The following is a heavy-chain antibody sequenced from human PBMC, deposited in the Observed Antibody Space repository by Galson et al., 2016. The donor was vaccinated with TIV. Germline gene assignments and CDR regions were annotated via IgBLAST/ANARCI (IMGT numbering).Heavy chain of an antibody. CDR3: ARQYDFGDYRGDAFDI. CDR1: GYSFTSQW. J-gene: IGHJ3*02. D-gene: IGHD4-17*01. CDR2: VNPGGSTI. Sequence: QSGAEVKKPGESLKISCKASGYSFTSQWIAWVRQVPGQGLEWVGVVNPGGSTIRYSPYFRGQVTISSDRSITTAYLQWISLRASDTATYYCARQYDFGDYRGDAFDIWGQGTLVIVSS. V-gene: IGHV5-51*03.